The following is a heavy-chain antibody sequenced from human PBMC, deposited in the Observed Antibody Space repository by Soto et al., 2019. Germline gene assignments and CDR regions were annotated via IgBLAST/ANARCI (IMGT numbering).Heavy chain of an antibody. J-gene: IGHJ6*03. D-gene: IGHD2-15*01. CDR3: ARCHCSGGSCYPALWYYYYYMDV. CDR2: ISAYNGNT. V-gene: IGHV1-18*01. Sequence: ASVKVSCKASGYTFTSYGISWVRQAPGQGLEWMGWISAYNGNTNYAQKLQGRVTMTTDTSTSTVFMEMRSLRSDDAAVYYCARCHCSGGSCYPALWYYYYYMDVWGKGTTVTVSS. CDR1: GYTFTSYG.